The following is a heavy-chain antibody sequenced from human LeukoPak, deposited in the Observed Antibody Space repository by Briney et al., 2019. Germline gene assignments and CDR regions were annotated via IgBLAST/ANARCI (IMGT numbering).Heavy chain of an antibody. V-gene: IGHV3-30*03. CDR3: ARDNVVRGPTYYYYGMDV. Sequence: GGSLRLSCTASGFTFSNYGMHWVRQAPGKGLEWAAVISPDGTDTYYSDPVKGRFTISRDNAKNSLYLQMNSLRAEDTAVYYCARDNVVRGPTYYYYGMDVWGQGTTVTVSS. CDR1: GFTFSNYG. D-gene: IGHD3-10*01. CDR2: ISPDGTDT. J-gene: IGHJ6*02.